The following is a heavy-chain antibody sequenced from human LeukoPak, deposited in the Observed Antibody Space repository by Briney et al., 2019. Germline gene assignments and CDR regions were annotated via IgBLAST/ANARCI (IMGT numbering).Heavy chain of an antibody. CDR3: ARHGAYYYGSGSSYYFDY. CDR1: GGSISSYY. J-gene: IGHJ4*02. Sequence: SETLSLTCTVSGGSISSYYWSWIRQPAGKGLEWIGRIYTSGSTNYNPSLKSRVTMSVDTSKNQFSLKLSSVTAADTAVYYCARHGAYYYGSGSSYYFDYWGQGTLVTVSS. V-gene: IGHV4-4*07. CDR2: IYTSGST. D-gene: IGHD3-10*01.